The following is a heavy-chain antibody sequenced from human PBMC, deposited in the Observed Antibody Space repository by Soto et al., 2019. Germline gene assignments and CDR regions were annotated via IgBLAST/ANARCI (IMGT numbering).Heavy chain of an antibody. CDR2: IIPILGIA. CDR3: AWQQLVPGGGAFDI. V-gene: IGHV1-69*02. J-gene: IGHJ3*02. Sequence: QVQLVQSGAEVKKPGSSVKVSCKASGGTFSSYTISWVRQAPGQGLEWMGRIIPILGIANYAPKFQGRVTITADKSTSTAYMELSSLRSEDTAVYYCAWQQLVPGGGAFDIWGQGTIVTVSS. CDR1: GGTFSSYT. D-gene: IGHD6-13*01.